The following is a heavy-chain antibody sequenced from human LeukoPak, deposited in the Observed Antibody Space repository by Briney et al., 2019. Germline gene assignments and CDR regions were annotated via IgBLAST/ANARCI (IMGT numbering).Heavy chain of an antibody. V-gene: IGHV3-30-3*01. CDR2: ISYDGSDK. CDR3: ARGRGYCSSTSCHSPDY. Sequence: GGSLRLSCAASGFTFNGYAMYWVRQAPGKGLEWVAVISYDGSDKYYADSVKGRFTISRDNSKNTLYVQMNSLRAEDTAVYYCARGRGYCSSTSCHSPDYWGQGTLVTVSS. D-gene: IGHD2-2*01. J-gene: IGHJ4*02. CDR1: GFTFNGYA.